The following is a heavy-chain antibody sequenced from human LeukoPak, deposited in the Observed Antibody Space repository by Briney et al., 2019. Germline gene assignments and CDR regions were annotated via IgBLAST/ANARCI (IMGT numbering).Heavy chain of an antibody. J-gene: IGHJ4*02. CDR2: ISYDGSNK. Sequence: GGSLRLSCAASGFTFSSYGMHWVRQAPGKGLEWVAVISYDGSNKYYADSVKGRFTISRDNSKNTLYLQMNSLRAEDTAVYYCAKDGARYSYSYWGYFDYWGQGTLVTVSS. V-gene: IGHV3-30*18. CDR1: GFTFSSYG. D-gene: IGHD5-18*01. CDR3: AKDGARYSYSYWGYFDY.